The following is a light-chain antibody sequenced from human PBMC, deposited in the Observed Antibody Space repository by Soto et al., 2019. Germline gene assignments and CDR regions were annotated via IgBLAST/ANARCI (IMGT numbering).Light chain of an antibody. V-gene: IGLV3-1*01. CDR1: KLGDKY. Sequence: SYELTQPPSVSVSPGQTASITCSGDKLGDKYACWYQQKPGQSPVLVIYQDSKLPSVIPERFSGYNSGNTATLTISGTQAMDEADYYCQAWDSSTRVVFGGGTKVTVL. J-gene: IGLJ2*01. CDR3: QAWDSSTRVV. CDR2: QDS.